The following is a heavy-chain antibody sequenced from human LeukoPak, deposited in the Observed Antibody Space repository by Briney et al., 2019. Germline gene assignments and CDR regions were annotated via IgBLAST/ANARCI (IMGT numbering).Heavy chain of an antibody. J-gene: IGHJ4*02. V-gene: IGHV3-23*01. CDR1: GFTFTNFA. Sequence: PGGSLRLSCAASGFTFTNFALNWVRQAPGKGLEWVAAISTSGGSTYYADSVQGRFTISRDNSKNTLFLQMNRLRGEDTAVYYCANFVDSRGQDYWGQGTVVTVSS. CDR2: ISTSGGST. D-gene: IGHD3-22*01. CDR3: ANFVDSRGQDY.